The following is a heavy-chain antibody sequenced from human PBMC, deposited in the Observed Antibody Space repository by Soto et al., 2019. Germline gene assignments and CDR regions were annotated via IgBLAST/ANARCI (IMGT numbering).Heavy chain of an antibody. J-gene: IGHJ4*02. CDR1: GFTFSSST. Sequence: SMRLSCTGPGFTFSSSTMTWVRQGPGKGLEWVSSISSSSSYIYFADSLKGRFTISRDNAKNSLYLQMNSLRAEDTAVYYCARDIGELSAVWGQGTQVTVSS. D-gene: IGHD3-10*01. CDR2: ISSSSSYI. CDR3: ARDIGELSAV. V-gene: IGHV3-21*06.